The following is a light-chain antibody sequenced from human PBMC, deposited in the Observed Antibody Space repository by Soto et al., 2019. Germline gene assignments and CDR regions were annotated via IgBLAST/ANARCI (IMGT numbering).Light chain of an antibody. CDR3: AAWDDSLNGRVV. Sequence: QSVLTQPSSASGTPGQRVTISCSGSSSNIGSNTVNWYKQLPGTAPKLLIYSNNQRPSRVPDRFSGSKSGTSASLAISGLQSEDEADYYCAAWDDSLNGRVVFGGGTKLTVL. V-gene: IGLV1-44*01. J-gene: IGLJ2*01. CDR1: SSNIGSNT. CDR2: SNN.